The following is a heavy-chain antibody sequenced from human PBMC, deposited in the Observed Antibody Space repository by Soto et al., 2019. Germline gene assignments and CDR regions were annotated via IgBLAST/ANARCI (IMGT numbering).Heavy chain of an antibody. CDR3: ARGLIGNYGVDV. J-gene: IGHJ6*02. CDR1: GFTFSSYW. D-gene: IGHD2-8*01. V-gene: IGHV3-74*01. Sequence: GGSLRLSCAASGFTFSSYWMHWVRQAPGKGLMWVSRIKGDGSSPSYADSVEGRLTISRDNARNTLFLQVNSLRAEDTAVYYCARGLIGNYGVDVCGQGTTVTVYS. CDR2: IKGDGSSP.